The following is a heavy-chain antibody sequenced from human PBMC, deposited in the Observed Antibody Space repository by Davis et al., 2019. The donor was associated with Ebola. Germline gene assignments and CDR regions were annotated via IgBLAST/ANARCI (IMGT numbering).Heavy chain of an antibody. D-gene: IGHD1-1*01. CDR1: GYTFTSYG. Sequence: AASVKVSCKASGYTFTSYGIPWVRQAPGQGLEWMGWINPHIGNTNYAQNVQGRVTMTTDTSTSTAYMEVGSLRSDDTAVYYCARAQFPTTSDHWGQGTLVTVSS. J-gene: IGHJ4*02. V-gene: IGHV1-18*04. CDR2: INPHIGNT. CDR3: ARAQFPTTSDH.